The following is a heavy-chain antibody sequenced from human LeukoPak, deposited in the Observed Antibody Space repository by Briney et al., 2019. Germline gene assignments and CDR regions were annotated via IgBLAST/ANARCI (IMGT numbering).Heavy chain of an antibody. Sequence: PSQTLSLTCAISGDTVSSKRAAWNWIRQSPLRGLEWLGRTFYRSKWNNDYAVALKGRITIKPDTSKNQFSLQLNSVTPEDTAVYYCAHLRTGTSDVFDIWGQGTTVTVSS. CDR1: GDTVSSKRAA. D-gene: IGHD2-8*02. J-gene: IGHJ3*02. V-gene: IGHV6-1*01. CDR2: TFYRSKWNN. CDR3: AHLRTGTSDVFDI.